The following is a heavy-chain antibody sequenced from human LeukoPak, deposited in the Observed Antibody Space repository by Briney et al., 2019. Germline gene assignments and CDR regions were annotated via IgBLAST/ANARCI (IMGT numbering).Heavy chain of an antibody. J-gene: IGHJ5*02. V-gene: IGHV4-39*07. CDR3: ARVWLWFGELLSKNWFDP. D-gene: IGHD3-10*01. Sequence: PSETLSLTCTVSGGSISSGSYYWGWIRQPPGKGLEWIGSIYYSGSTYYNPSLKSRVTISVDTSKNQFSLKLSSVTAADTAVYYCARVWLWFGELLSKNWFDPWGQGTLVTISS. CDR2: IYYSGST. CDR1: GGSISSGSYY.